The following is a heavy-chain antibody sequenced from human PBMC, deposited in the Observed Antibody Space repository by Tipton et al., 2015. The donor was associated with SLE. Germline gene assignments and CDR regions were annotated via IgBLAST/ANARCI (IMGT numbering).Heavy chain of an antibody. CDR3: ARGGLHKWELRDDY. CDR2: ISYDGSSK. Sequence: SLRLSCAASGFTFSSYGMHWVRQAPGRGLEWVAVISYDGSSKYYADSVKGRFTISRDNSKNTLYLQMNNVRAEDTAVYYCARGGLHKWELRDDYWGQGTLVIVSS. J-gene: IGHJ4*02. D-gene: IGHD1-26*01. CDR1: GFTFSSYG. V-gene: IGHV3-33*05.